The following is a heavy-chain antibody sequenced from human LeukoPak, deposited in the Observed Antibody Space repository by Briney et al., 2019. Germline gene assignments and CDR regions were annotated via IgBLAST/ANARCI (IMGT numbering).Heavy chain of an antibody. CDR1: GGTFSSYA. V-gene: IGHV1-69*05. CDR2: IIPIFGTA. Sequence: ASVKVSCKASGGTFSSYAISWVRQAPGQGLEWMGGIIPIFGTANYAQKFQGRVTITTDESTSTAYMELSSLRSGGAAVYYCARDSRSSWYRGYYYYYYMDVWGKGTTVTVSS. J-gene: IGHJ6*03. D-gene: IGHD6-13*01. CDR3: ARDSRSSWYRGYYYYYYMDV.